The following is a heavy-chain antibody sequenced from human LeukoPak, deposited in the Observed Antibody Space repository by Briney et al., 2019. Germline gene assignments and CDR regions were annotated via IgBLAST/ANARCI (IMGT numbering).Heavy chain of an antibody. J-gene: IGHJ4*02. D-gene: IGHD3-9*01. Sequence: GGSLRLSCLTSGFTLSTNAMSWVRQAPGKGLEWVGRIKTKSEGGTIDYAAPVRGRFTISRDDSENTLYLQMNSLKTEDTALYYCSTDQGGDILTGCWGQGTLVTVSS. CDR3: STDQGGDILTGC. CDR2: IKTKSEGGTI. V-gene: IGHV3-15*01. CDR1: GFTLSTNA.